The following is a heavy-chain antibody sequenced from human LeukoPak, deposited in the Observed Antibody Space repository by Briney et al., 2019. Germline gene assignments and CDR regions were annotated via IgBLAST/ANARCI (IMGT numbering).Heavy chain of an antibody. CDR3: AKGPYYDSSGYYPAKGGYFDY. CDR2: ISGSGGST. Sequence: GGSLRLSCAASGFTFSSYAMSWVRQAPGKGLEWVSAISGSGGSTYYADSVKGRFTISRDNSKNTLYLQMNSLRAEDAAVYYCAKGPYYDSSGYYPAKGGYFDYWGQGTLVTVSS. CDR1: GFTFSSYA. V-gene: IGHV3-23*01. D-gene: IGHD3-22*01. J-gene: IGHJ4*02.